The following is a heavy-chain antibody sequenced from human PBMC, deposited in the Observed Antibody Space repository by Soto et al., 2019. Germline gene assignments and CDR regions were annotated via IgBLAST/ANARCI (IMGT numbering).Heavy chain of an antibody. D-gene: IGHD2-2*01. J-gene: IGHJ6*02. CDR1: GGTFSSYA. Sequence: QVQLVQSGAEVKKPGSSVKVSCKASGGTFSSYAISWVRQAPGQGLEWMGGIIPIFGTANYAQKLQGRVTITADESRSTAYMELSSLRSEDTAVYYCARRRTDCSSTSCYYYYGMDVWGQGTTVTVSS. CDR2: IIPIFGTA. CDR3: ARRRTDCSSTSCYYYYGMDV. V-gene: IGHV1-69*01.